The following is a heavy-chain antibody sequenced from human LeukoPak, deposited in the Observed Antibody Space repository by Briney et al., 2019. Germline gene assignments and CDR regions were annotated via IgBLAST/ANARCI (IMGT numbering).Heavy chain of an antibody. J-gene: IGHJ4*02. CDR2: MNPDTGDT. V-gene: IGHV1-8*01. D-gene: IGHD1-26*01. CDR1: GYTFTGYD. Sequence: ASVGVSCKGSGYTFTGYDINWVRQATGQGLESMGWMNPDTGDTGYAQKFQGRVTMTRSTSIDTAYMELSGLTSEDTAIYYCTRGSLSGSSRDYWGQGTLVTVSS. CDR3: TRGSLSGSSRDY.